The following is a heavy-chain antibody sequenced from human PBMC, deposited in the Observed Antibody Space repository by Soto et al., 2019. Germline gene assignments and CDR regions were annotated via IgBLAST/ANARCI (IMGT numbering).Heavy chain of an antibody. D-gene: IGHD6-13*01. V-gene: IGHV1-69*13. CDR2: IIPIFGTA. CDR1: GYTFTSYG. J-gene: IGHJ5*02. Sequence: SVKVSCKASGYTFTSYGISWVRQAPGQGLEWMGGIIPIFGTANYAQKFQGRVTITADESTSTAYMELSSLRSEDTAVYYCAGGIAAAGSEYNWFDLWGQGTPVTVSS. CDR3: AGGIAAAGSEYNWFDL.